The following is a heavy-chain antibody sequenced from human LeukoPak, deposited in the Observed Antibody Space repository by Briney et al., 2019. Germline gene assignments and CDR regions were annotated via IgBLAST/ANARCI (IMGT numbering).Heavy chain of an antibody. J-gene: IGHJ4*02. CDR2: ITTSDGNT. CDR1: GFTFSSYW. Sequence: GGSLRLSCAASGFTFSSYWMHWVRQAPGKGLEWVSTITTSDGNTYYADSVKGRFTVSRDNSKNTLFLQMNSLRAEDTAVYYCAKDGGLWVSAHWGDSWGRGTLVTVSS. V-gene: IGHV3-23*01. CDR3: AKDGGLWVSAHWGDS. D-gene: IGHD7-27*01.